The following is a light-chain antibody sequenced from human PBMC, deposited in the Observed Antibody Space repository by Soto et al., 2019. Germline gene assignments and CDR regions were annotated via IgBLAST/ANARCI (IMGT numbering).Light chain of an antibody. CDR1: QGISSW. CDR2: AAS. Sequence: DIQMTQSPSSVSASVGDRVTITCRASQGISSWLDWYQQKPGTAPNLLIYAASSLQSGVPSRFSGSGSGTDFTLTISSLQPEDFATYYCQQANSFPLTFGGGTKVDIK. V-gene: IGKV1-12*01. J-gene: IGKJ4*01. CDR3: QQANSFPLT.